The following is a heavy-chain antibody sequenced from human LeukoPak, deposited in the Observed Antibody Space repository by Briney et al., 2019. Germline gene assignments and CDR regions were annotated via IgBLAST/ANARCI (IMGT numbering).Heavy chain of an antibody. J-gene: IGHJ6*02. CDR2: IYYSGST. CDR3: ARHYYGSGSFLYYYGMDV. D-gene: IGHD3-10*01. CDR1: GGSISSGGYY. V-gene: IGHV4-31*03. Sequence: SETLSLTCTVSGGSISSGGYYWSWIRQHPGKGLEWIGYIYYSGSTYYNPSLKSRVTISVDTSKNQFSLKLSSVTAADTAVYYCARHYYGSGSFLYYYGMDVWGQGTTVTVSS.